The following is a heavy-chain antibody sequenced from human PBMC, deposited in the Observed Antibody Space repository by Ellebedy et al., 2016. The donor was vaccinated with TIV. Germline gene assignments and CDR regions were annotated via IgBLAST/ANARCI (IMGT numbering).Heavy chain of an antibody. J-gene: IGHJ4*02. V-gene: IGHV3-33*08. Sequence: GESLKISCTASGFTFSDYSMSWVRQAPGKGLEWVAVIWYDGSNKYYADSVKGRFTISRDNSKNTLYLQMNSLGAEDTAVYYCVRESSGYYHRDWGQGTLVTVSS. D-gene: IGHD3-22*01. CDR2: IWYDGSNK. CDR1: GFTFSDYS. CDR3: VRESSGYYHRD.